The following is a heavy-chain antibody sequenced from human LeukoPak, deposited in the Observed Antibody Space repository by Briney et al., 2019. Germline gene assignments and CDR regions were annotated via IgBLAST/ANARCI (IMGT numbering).Heavy chain of an antibody. Sequence: ASVKVSCKASGGTFSRYDISWVREAPGQGLEWMGGIVPVFRTTTYAQKFQGRVTISTDESTSTAYIELRSLRSDDTAVYYCANTANPDAWFDPWGQGTLVTVSS. J-gene: IGHJ5*02. D-gene: IGHD1-14*01. CDR2: IVPVFRTT. CDR3: ANTANPDAWFDP. V-gene: IGHV1-69*05. CDR1: GGTFSRYD.